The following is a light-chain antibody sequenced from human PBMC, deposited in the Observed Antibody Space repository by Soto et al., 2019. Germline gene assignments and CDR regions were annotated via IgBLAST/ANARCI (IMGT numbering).Light chain of an antibody. CDR2: AAS. Sequence: DIQMTQSPCAVAAPAGGGGTSTCRASERINTYLAWYQQQPGKAPKLLIYAASSLQSGVPSRFSGSGSGTEFTLTISNLQPEDFATYYCQQANSPPLTFGGGTKGDIK. CDR3: QQANSPPLT. J-gene: IGKJ4*01. V-gene: IGKV1-12*01. CDR1: ERINTY.